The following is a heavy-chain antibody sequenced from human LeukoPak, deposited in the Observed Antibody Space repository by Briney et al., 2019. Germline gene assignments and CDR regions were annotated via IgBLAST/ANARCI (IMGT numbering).Heavy chain of an antibody. D-gene: IGHD6-13*01. CDR3: AREFSKGSSWDS. V-gene: IGHV1-69*04. CDR1: GGTFSSYA. J-gene: IGHJ5*01. CDR2: IIPIFGIA. Sequence: SVKVSCKASGGTFSSYAISWVRQAPGQGLEWMGRIIPIFGIANYAQKFQGRVTITADKSTSTAYMELSSLRSEDTAVYYCAREFSKGSSWDSWGQGTLVTVSS.